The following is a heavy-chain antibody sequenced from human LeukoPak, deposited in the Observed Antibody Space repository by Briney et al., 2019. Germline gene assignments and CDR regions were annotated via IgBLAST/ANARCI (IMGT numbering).Heavy chain of an antibody. CDR2: INPNSGGT. D-gene: IGHD5-12*01. J-gene: IGHJ4*02. Sequence: VASVKVSCKASGGTFSSYAISWVRQAPGQGLEWMGWINPNSGGTNYAQKFQGGVTMTRDTSISTAYMELSRLRSDDTAVYYCARDLQSKYSGYPRGDFDYWGQGTLVTVSS. CDR1: GGTFSSYA. CDR3: ARDLQSKYSGYPRGDFDY. V-gene: IGHV1-2*02.